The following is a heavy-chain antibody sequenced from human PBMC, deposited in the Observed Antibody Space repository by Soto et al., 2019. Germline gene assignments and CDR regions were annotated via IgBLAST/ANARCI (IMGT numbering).Heavy chain of an antibody. Sequence: SETLSLTCTVSGGSVSSGSYYWSWIRQPPGKGLEWIGYIYYSGTTSYNPSLESRVTMSLDRSTNQFSLKLRSLTAADTAVYYCARYVNYWGQGALVTVSS. CDR1: GGSVSSGSYY. CDR2: IYYSGTT. J-gene: IGHJ4*02. CDR3: ARYVNY. D-gene: IGHD3-16*01. V-gene: IGHV4-61*01.